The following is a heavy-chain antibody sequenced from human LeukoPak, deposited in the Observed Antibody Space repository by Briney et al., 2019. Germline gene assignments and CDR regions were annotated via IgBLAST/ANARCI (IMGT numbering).Heavy chain of an antibody. CDR1: GYTFTSYA. V-gene: IGHV1-3*01. CDR3: AREYSGYDKVDY. J-gene: IGHJ4*02. CDR2: INAGNGNT. Sequence: ASVKVSCKASGYTFTSYAMHWVRQAPGQRLEWKGWINAGNGNTKYSQKFQGRVTITRDTSASTAYMEPSSLRSEDTAVYYCAREYSGYDKVDYSGQGTLVTVSS. D-gene: IGHD5-12*01.